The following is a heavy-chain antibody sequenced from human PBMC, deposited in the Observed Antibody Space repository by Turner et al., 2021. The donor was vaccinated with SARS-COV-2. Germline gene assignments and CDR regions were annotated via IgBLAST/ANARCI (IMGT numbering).Heavy chain of an antibody. CDR2: ISGSGDNT. V-gene: IGHV3-23*04. CDR3: AKDRNTYYYGSALDS. CDR1: GFTFSRNV. J-gene: IGHJ4*02. Sequence: EVQVVESGGRLVQPGGSLRLSCAASGFTFSRNVMSWVRQAPGKGLEWVSAISGSGDNTYYADSVKGRFTISRDNSKNTLYLQMNSLRDDDTAVYYCAKDRNTYYYGSALDSWGQGTLVTVSS. D-gene: IGHD3-10*01.